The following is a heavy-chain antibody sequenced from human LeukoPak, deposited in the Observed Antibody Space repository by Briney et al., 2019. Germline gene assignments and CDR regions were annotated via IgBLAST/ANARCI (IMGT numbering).Heavy chain of an antibody. D-gene: IGHD1-26*01. J-gene: IGHJ1*01. V-gene: IGHV1-18*01. CDR3: ARDLVVGASDAYNEYFQH. CDR2: ISAYNGNT. CDR1: GYTFTSYG. Sequence: ASVKVSCTASGYTFTSYGISWVRQAPGQGLEWMGWISAYNGNTNYAQKLQGRVTMTTDTSTSTAYMELRSLRSDDTAEYYCARDLVVGASDAYNEYFQHWGQGTLVTVSS.